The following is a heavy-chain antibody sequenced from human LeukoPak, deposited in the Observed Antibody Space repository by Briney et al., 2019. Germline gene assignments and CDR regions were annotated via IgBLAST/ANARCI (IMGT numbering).Heavy chain of an antibody. CDR3: AKVIGYSYGCVDY. J-gene: IGHJ4*02. V-gene: IGHV3-23*01. CDR2: ISGSGGST. CDR1: GFTFSSYA. D-gene: IGHD5-18*01. Sequence: GGPLRLSCAASGFTFSSYAMSWVRQAPGKGLEWVSAISGSGGSTYYADSVKGRFTISRDNSKSTLYLQMNSLRAEDTAVYYCAKVIGYSYGCVDYWGQGTLVTVSS.